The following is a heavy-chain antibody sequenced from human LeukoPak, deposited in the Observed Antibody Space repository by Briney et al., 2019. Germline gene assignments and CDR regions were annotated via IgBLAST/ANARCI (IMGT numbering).Heavy chain of an antibody. J-gene: IGHJ3*02. CDR3: ARPYYYDSSGYPPGAFDI. V-gene: IGHV3-21*01. CDR1: GFTFSSYS. Sequence: PGGSLRLSCVASGFTFSSYSMNWVRQAPGKGLEWVSSISSSSSYIYYADSVKGRFTISRDNAKNSLYLQMNSLRAEDAAVYYCARPYYYDSSGYPPGAFDIWGQGTMVTVSS. CDR2: ISSSSSYI. D-gene: IGHD3-22*01.